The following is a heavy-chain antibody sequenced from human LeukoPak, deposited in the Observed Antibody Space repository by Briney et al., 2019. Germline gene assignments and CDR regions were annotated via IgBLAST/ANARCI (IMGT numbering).Heavy chain of an antibody. Sequence: GGSLRLSCAASGFTFSSYWMSWVRQAPGKGLEWVANIKQDGSEKNYVDSVKGRFTISRDNAKNSLYLQMNSLRAEDTAVYYCAREGYSNSFDYWGQGTLVTVSS. CDR2: IKQDGSEK. CDR3: AREGYSNSFDY. D-gene: IGHD4-11*01. J-gene: IGHJ4*02. CDR1: GFTFSSYW. V-gene: IGHV3-7*03.